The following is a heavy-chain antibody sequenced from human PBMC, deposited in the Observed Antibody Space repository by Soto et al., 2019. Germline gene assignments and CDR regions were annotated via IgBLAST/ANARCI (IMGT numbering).Heavy chain of an antibody. J-gene: IGHJ5*02. V-gene: IGHV1-69*02. Sequence: ASVKVSCKASGGTFSSYPISWVRQAPGQGLEWMGRIIPILGIANYAQKFQGRVTITADKSTSTAYMELSSLRSEDTAVYYCARFDRHGGSCYSVGCKDWFDPWGQGTLVTVSS. CDR1: GGTFSSYP. CDR3: ARFDRHGGSCYSVGCKDWFDP. CDR2: IIPILGIA. D-gene: IGHD2-15*01.